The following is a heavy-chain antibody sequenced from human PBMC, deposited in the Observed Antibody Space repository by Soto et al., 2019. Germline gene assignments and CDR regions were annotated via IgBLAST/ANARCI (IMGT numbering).Heavy chain of an antibody. CDR1: GSTFRIYA. CDR3: AKCGGRGYDIHF. D-gene: IGHD5-12*01. Sequence: GGSLRLSCAASGSTFRIYAMTWVRQAPGKGLEWVSVISGSGDTTHYADSVEGRFTISRDNSKDTLYLQMSSLRAEDTAVYYCAKCGGRGYDIHFWGQGTLVTVSS. J-gene: IGHJ4*02. CDR2: ISGSGDTT. V-gene: IGHV3-23*01.